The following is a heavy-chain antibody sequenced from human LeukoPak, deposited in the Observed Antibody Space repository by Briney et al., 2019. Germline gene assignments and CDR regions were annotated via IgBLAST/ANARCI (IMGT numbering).Heavy chain of an antibody. V-gene: IGHV4-34*01. CDR1: GGSFSGYY. CDR2: INHSGST. J-gene: IGHJ4*02. CDR3: ARLVPVTTTLHQRFSRLFDY. Sequence: SETLSLTCAVYGGSFSGYYWSWIRQPPGKGLEWIGEINHSGSTNYNPSLKSRATISVDTSKNQFSLKLSSVTAADTAVYYCARLVPVTTTLHQRFSRLFDYWGQGTLVTVSS. D-gene: IGHD4-17*01.